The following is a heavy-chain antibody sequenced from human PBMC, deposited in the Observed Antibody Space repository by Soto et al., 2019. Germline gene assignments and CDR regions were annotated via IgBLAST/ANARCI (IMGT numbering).Heavy chain of an antibody. V-gene: IGHV1-18*04. CDR1: GYTFTTYA. J-gene: IGHJ4*02. CDR2: ISAYSGNT. Sequence: ASVKVSCKASGYTFTTYAINWVRQAPGQGREWMGWISAYSGNTNYAQKLRGRVTMTTDTSTTTAYMELRSLRSDDTAVYYCARDQTDFDDWGQGTLVTVSS. CDR3: ARDQTDFDD.